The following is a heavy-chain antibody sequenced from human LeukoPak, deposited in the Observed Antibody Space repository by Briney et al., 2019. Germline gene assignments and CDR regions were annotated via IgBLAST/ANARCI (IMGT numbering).Heavy chain of an antibody. J-gene: IGHJ4*02. V-gene: IGHV1-18*01. CDR1: GYTFTSYG. CDR2: ISAYNGNT. Sequence: ASVKVSCKASGYTFTSYGISWVRQAPGQGLEWMGWISAYNGNTNYAQKFQGRVTITADKSTSTAYMELSSLRSEDTAVYYCARGTRKGYYFDYWGQGTLVTVSS. CDR3: ARGTRKGYYFDY.